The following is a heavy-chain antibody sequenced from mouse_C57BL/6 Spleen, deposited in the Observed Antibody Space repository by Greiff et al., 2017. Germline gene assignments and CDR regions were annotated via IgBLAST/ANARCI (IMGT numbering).Heavy chain of an antibody. Sequence: QVQLQQSGPELVKPGASVKISCKASGYAFSSSWMNWVKQRPGKGLEWIGRIYPGDGDTNYNGKFKGKATLTADKSSSTAYMQLSSLTSEDSAVYFCARGRYDYYAMDYWGQGTSGTVSS. CDR2: IYPGDGDT. CDR1: GYAFSSSW. J-gene: IGHJ4*01. CDR3: ARGRYDYYAMDY. V-gene: IGHV1-82*01. D-gene: IGHD1-1*01.